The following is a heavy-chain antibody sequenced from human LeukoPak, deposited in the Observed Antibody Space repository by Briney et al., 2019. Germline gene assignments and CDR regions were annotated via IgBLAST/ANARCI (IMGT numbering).Heavy chain of an antibody. CDR1: GGTFSSYA. V-gene: IGHV1-69*05. Sequence: SVKVSCKASGGTFSSYAISWVRQAPGQGLEWMGGIIPIFGTANYAQKLQGRVTMTTDTSTSTAYMELRSLRSDDTAVYYCARDGAGDYDILTGFGLWGQGTLVTVSS. CDR2: IIPIFGTA. J-gene: IGHJ4*02. D-gene: IGHD3-9*01. CDR3: ARDGAGDYDILTGFGL.